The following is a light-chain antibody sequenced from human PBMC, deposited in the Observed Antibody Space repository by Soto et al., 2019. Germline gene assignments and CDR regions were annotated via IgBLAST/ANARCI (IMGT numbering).Light chain of an antibody. Sequence: EIVLTQSPATLSLSPGERATLSCRASQSVSYHLAWYQQKPGQAPRLLIYGASNRATGIPARFSGSGSGTDFTLTISSLEPEDFAVYYCQQRTNWAYPFGQGTKLEIK. CDR3: QQRTNWAYP. CDR1: QSVSYH. V-gene: IGKV3-11*01. J-gene: IGKJ2*01. CDR2: GAS.